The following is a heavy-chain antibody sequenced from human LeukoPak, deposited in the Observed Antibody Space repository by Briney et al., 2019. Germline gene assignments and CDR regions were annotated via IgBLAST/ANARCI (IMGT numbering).Heavy chain of an antibody. D-gene: IGHD3-3*01. J-gene: IGHJ4*02. CDR2: ITRPGTTT. V-gene: IGHV3-48*01. CDR3: AKEVTIFGVVIPSGY. CDR1: GFTFSAYS. Sequence: GGSLRLSCATSGFTFSAYSLSWVRQAPGKGLEWVSHITRPGTTTYYAESVRGRFTISRDNSKNTLYLQMNSLRAEDTAVYYCAKEVTIFGVVIPSGYWGQGTLVTVSS.